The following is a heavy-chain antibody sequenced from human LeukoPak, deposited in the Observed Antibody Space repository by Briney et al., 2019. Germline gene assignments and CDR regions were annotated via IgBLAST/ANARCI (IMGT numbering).Heavy chain of an antibody. J-gene: IGHJ3*01. Sequence: GGSLRLSCAASGFNFCTHSMNWVRQAPGKGLEWLSYISSTSDPIYYADSVKGRFTIFRDNAKNSLYLQMDSLRAEDTALYYCVREIFFEELRYSDWSPSDLWGQGTMVAVSS. D-gene: IGHD3-9*01. CDR1: GFNFCTHS. CDR3: VREIFFEELRYSDWSPSDL. CDR2: ISSTSDPI. V-gene: IGHV3-48*01.